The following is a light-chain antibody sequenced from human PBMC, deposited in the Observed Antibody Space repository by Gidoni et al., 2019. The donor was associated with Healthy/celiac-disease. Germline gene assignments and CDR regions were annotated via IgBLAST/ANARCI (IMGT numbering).Light chain of an antibody. V-gene: IGKV3-20*01. CDR2: GAS. CDR1: QSVSSSY. J-gene: IGKJ4*01. Sequence: EIVLTQSPGTLSLSPGERATLSCRASQSVSSSYLDWYQQKPGQAPRILIYGASSRATGIPDRFSGSGSGTDFTLTISRLEPEDFAVYYCQQYGSSPPELTFGGGTKVEIK. CDR3: QQYGSSPPELT.